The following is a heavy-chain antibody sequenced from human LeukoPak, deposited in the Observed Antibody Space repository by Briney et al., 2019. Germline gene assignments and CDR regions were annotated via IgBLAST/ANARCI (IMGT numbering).Heavy chain of an antibody. CDR1: GYSFTSYW. Sequence: GESLKISCKGSGYSFTSYWIAWVRQTPGKGLKWMGIIYPGDSDTTYSPSFRGQVTISVDKSISTAYLLWSSLKASDTAMYYCARRVLDYGVETFEYWGQGTLVTVSS. V-gene: IGHV5-51*01. J-gene: IGHJ4*02. D-gene: IGHD4-17*01. CDR3: ARRVLDYGVETFEY. CDR2: IYPGDSDT.